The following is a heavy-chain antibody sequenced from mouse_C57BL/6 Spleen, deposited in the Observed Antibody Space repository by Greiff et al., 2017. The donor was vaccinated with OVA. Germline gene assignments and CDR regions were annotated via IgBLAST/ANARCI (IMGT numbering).Heavy chain of an antibody. J-gene: IGHJ2*01. CDR3: ARDYYGSSSYFDY. CDR2: IYPGDGDT. D-gene: IGHD1-1*01. V-gene: IGHV1-80*01. CDR1: GYAFSSYW. Sequence: VQLQQSGAELVKPGASVKISCKASGYAFSSYWMNWVKQRPGKGLEWIGQIYPGDGDTNYNGKFKGKATLTADKSSSTAYMQLSSLTSEDSAVYFSARDYYGSSSYFDYWGQGTTLTVSS.